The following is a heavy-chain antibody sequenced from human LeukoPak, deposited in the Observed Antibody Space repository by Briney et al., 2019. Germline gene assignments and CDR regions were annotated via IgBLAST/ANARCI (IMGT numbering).Heavy chain of an antibody. V-gene: IGHV1-46*01. J-gene: IGHJ4*02. CDR1: GYIFTSYF. Sequence: ASVKASCKASGYIFTSYFMHWVRQAPGQGLEWRGIIDPNGGSTSSAQKFQRRVTMTRDTSTGTVYMELSSLRSGDTAVYYCAKEAWADSGYEPFDYWGQGTLVTVSS. CDR2: IDPNGGST. CDR3: AKEAWADSGYEPFDY. D-gene: IGHD5-12*01.